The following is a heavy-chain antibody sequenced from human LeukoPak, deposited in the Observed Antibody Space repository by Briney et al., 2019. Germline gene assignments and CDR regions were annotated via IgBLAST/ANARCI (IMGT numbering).Heavy chain of an antibody. Sequence: PSETLSLTCTVSGGSISGYYWSWIRQPPGKGLEWIGYIHYSGSTNYNPSLKSRVTISVDTSKNQFSLKLRSVTAADTAIYYCARGGSKQWLVDASWGQGTLVTVSS. CDR2: IHYSGST. CDR3: ARGGSKQWLVDAS. CDR1: GGSISGYY. J-gene: IGHJ5*02. D-gene: IGHD6-19*01. V-gene: IGHV4-59*01.